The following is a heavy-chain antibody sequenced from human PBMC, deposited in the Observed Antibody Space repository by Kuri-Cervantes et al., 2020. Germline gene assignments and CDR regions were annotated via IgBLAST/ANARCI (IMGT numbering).Heavy chain of an antibody. Sequence: GESLKISCAASGFTFSDYYMSWIRQAPGKGLEWVAVISYDGSNKYYADSVKGRFTISRDNSKNTLYLQMNSLRAEDTAVYYCARVRWEPPYYYGMDVWGQGTRSPSP. D-gene: IGHD1-26*01. CDR3: ARVRWEPPYYYGMDV. CDR1: GFTFSDYY. V-gene: IGHV3-30*03. J-gene: IGHJ6*02. CDR2: ISYDGSNK.